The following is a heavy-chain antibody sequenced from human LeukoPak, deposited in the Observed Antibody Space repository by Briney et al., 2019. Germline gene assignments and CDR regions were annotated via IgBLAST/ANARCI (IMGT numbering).Heavy chain of an antibody. CDR2: IRRKANSYAT. V-gene: IGHV3-73*01. J-gene: IGHJ4*02. CDR1: GSTFSDSA. Sequence: GGSLRLSCAASGSTFSDSAMHWVRQASGKGLEWVGRIRRKANSYATAYAASVEGRFTISRDDSKNTAFLQMNSLKTEDTAVYYCTRRDDSSAYYFGPTFDYWGQGTLVTVSS. D-gene: IGHD3-22*01. CDR3: TRRDDSSAYYFGPTFDY.